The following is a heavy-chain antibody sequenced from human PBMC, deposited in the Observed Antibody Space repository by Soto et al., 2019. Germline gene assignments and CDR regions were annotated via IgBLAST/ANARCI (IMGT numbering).Heavy chain of an antibody. CDR3: AREYGMDV. CDR2: ISGYNGNT. J-gene: IGHJ6*02. CDR1: GYSFHTYA. Sequence: QVQLVQSGAEVKKPGASVNVSCKASGYSFHTYAISWVRQAPGQGHEWVGWISGYNGNTNYAQKFQGRVTLTRDTSTKTAFMELRSLTGDDTAVYYCAREYGMDVWGQGTTVTVSS. V-gene: IGHV1-18*01.